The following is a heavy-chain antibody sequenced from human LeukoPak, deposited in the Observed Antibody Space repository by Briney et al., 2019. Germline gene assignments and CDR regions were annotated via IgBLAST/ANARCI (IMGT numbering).Heavy chain of an antibody. CDR2: IIPIFGTA. CDR3: ARAPSDYGDFSLQFDY. CDR1: GGTFHSYG. V-gene: IGHV1-69*13. Sequence: SVKVSCKASGGTFHSYGIIWVQQAPGQALEWMGGIIPIFGTANYAQKFQGRVTITADESTSTAYLELSSLRSEDTAVYYCARAPSDYGDFSLQFDYWGEGTLVTVSS. J-gene: IGHJ4*02. D-gene: IGHD4-17*01.